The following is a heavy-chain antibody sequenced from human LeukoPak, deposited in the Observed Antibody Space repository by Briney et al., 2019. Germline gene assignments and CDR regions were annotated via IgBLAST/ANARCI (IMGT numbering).Heavy chain of an antibody. CDR2: CYYVWRT. Sequence: PSETLSLTCTVSGGSISRYYWSWIRESPGTGLEWMGHCYYVWRTKHNPSLKSRLTVSLDTSKKQFSLNLGSVTAEYTGVYYCTRVGVLSLGAPRYNFDYWGQGTLVTVSS. D-gene: IGHD1-26*01. J-gene: IGHJ4*02. CDR1: GGSISRYY. V-gene: IGHV4-59*01. CDR3: TRVGVLSLGAPRYNFDY.